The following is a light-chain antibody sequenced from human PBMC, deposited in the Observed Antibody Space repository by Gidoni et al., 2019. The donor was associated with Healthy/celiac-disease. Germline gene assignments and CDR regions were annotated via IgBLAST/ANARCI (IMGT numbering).Light chain of an antibody. V-gene: IGKV3-11*01. J-gene: IGKJ1*01. Sequence: IVLTQSPATLSLSPGERATRSCRASQSVSSYLAWYQQKPGQAPRLLIYDASNRATGIPARFSGSGSGTDFTLTISSLEPEDFAVYYCQQRSNWPLTFGQGTKVEIK. CDR3: QQRSNWPLT. CDR2: DAS. CDR1: QSVSSY.